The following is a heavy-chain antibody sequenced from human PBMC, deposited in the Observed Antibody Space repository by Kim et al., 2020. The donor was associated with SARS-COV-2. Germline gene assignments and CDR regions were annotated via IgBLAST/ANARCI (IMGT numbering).Heavy chain of an antibody. D-gene: IGHD2-21*02. J-gene: IGHJ4*02. Sequence: GGSLRLSCAAAGFTVSDHYLSWVRQAPGKGLEWISMIHTDGTTYYADSVMGRFTISNDTSKNTLYLQMNNLRAEDTAVYYCRRGHWGDSPSWGQGTRITISS. CDR1: GFTVSDHY. CDR2: IHTDGTT. V-gene: IGHV3-53*01. CDR3: RRGHWGDSPS.